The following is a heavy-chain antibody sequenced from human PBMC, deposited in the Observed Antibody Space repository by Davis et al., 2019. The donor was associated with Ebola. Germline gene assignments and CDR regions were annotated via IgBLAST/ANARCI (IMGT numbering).Heavy chain of an antibody. CDR1: GYTITDYA. D-gene: IGHD6-25*01. CDR2: MNTYTGNP. CDR3: ARAAAFAY. J-gene: IGHJ4*02. V-gene: IGHV7-4-1*02. Sequence: ASVKVSCKASGYTITDYAMSWVRQAPGQGLEWMGWMNTYTGNPTYAQGFTGRFVLSLDTSVSTAYLQISSLEAEDTAVYYCARAAAFAYWGQGTLVTVSS.